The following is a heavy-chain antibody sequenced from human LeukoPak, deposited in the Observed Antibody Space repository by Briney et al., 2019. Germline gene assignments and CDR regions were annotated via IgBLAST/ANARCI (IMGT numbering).Heavy chain of an antibody. CDR3: ASDYYYYMDV. CDR2: IYTNGSI. CDR1: GGSICSYY. V-gene: IGHV4-4*07. J-gene: IGHJ6*03. Sequence: SENLSLNGSVSGGSICSYYWSWLRQPAGKGLEWVWRIYTNGSINYNPTLKSRVIMLGQTSKSHVSLELSSVTAAFTAVYYCASDYYYYMDVWGKGTTVTVSS.